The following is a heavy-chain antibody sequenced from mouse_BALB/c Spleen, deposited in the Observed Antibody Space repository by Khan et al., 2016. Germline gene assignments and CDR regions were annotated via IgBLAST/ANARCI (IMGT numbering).Heavy chain of an antibody. Sequence: EVELVESGGGLVQPGGSLKLSCAASGFTFSSYGMSWVRQTPDKRLELVATINSNGGSTYYPDSVNGRFTISRDNAKNTLYLQMSSLKSEDTAMYYCARLVAYWGQGTLVTVSA. V-gene: IGHV5-6-3*01. CDR1: GFTFSSYG. CDR2: INSNGGST. J-gene: IGHJ3*01. CDR3: ARLVAY.